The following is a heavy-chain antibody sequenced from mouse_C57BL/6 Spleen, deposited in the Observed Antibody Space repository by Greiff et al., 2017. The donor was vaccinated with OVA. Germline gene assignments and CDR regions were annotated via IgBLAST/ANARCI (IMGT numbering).Heavy chain of an antibody. CDR2: IYPGDGDT. Sequence: VKLMESGAELVKPGASVKISCKASGYAFSSYWMNWVKQRPGKGLEWIGQIYPGDGDTNYNGKFKGKATLTADKSSSTAYMQLSSLTSEDSAVYFCARRLRYLFDYGGQGTTLTVSS. J-gene: IGHJ2*01. CDR3: ARRLRYLFDY. CDR1: GYAFSSYW. D-gene: IGHD1-1*01. V-gene: IGHV1-80*01.